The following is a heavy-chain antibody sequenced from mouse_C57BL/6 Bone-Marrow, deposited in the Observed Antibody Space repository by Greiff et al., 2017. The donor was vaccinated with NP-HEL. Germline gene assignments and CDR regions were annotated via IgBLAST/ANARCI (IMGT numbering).Heavy chain of an antibody. V-gene: IGHV14-4*01. CDR1: GFNIKDDY. D-gene: IGHD1-1*01. J-gene: IGHJ2*01. CDR2: IDPENGDT. Sequence: EVQLQQSGAELVRPGASVKLSCTASGFNIKDDYMHWVKQRPEQGLEWIGWIDPENGDTEYASKFQGKATITADTSSNTAYLQLSSLSSEDTAVYFSTTYGISRYYFDSCGQGTTLTVSS. CDR3: TTYGISRYYFDS.